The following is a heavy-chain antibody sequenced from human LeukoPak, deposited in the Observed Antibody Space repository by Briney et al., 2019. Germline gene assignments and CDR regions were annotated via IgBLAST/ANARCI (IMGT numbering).Heavy chain of an antibody. CDR2: MNPNSGNT. CDR3: ARDILTGYYYFDY. Sequence: ASVTVSFTASGYTFTSYDINWVRQATGQGLEWMGWMNPNSGNTGYAQKFQGRVTITRDTSASTAYMELSSLRSEDTAVYYCARDILTGYYYFDYWGQGTLVTVSS. V-gene: IGHV1-8*01. CDR1: GYTFTSYD. D-gene: IGHD3-9*01. J-gene: IGHJ4*02.